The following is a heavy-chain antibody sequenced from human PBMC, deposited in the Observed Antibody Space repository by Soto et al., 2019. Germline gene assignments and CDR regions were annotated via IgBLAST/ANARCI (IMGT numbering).Heavy chain of an antibody. J-gene: IGHJ5*02. D-gene: IGHD4-17*01. V-gene: IGHV4-59*01. Sequence: SETLSLTCTVYGGSISTYYWSWIRQPPGKGLEWIGYVYNRGNTKYNPSLKSRVTIWEDMSKNQVSLRLSSVTAADTAIYYCARDRQHTYGNCFDPWGQGTLVTVSS. CDR3: ARDRQHTYGNCFDP. CDR2: VYNRGNT. CDR1: GGSISTYY.